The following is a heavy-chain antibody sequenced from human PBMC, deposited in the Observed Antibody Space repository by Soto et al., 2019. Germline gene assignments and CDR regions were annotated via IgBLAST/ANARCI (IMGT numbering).Heavy chain of an antibody. CDR3: ARGIAAAGSNYYYYYYYMDV. Sequence: QVQLQQWGAGLLKPSETLSLTCAVYGGSFSGYYWSWIRQPPGKGLEWIGEINHSGSTNYNPPLKSRVTISVDTSKNQFSLKLSSVTAADTAVYYCARGIAAAGSNYYYYYYYMDVWGKGNTVTVSS. V-gene: IGHV4-34*01. D-gene: IGHD6-13*01. J-gene: IGHJ6*03. CDR1: GGSFSGYY. CDR2: INHSGST.